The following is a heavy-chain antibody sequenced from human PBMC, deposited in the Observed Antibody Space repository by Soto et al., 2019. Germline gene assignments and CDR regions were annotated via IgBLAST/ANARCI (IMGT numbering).Heavy chain of an antibody. CDR1: GFTFNSYS. CDR3: ARDRGCSGGICYRDLGY. Sequence: EVQLVESGGGLVQPGGSVSLSCAASGFTFNSYSMSWVRQAPGKGLEWVSYISSTSNTIYYADSVKGRFTISRDNAKNSLYLHMNSLSAEDTAVYYCARDRGCSGGICYRDLGYWGQGTLVTVSS. D-gene: IGHD2-15*01. J-gene: IGHJ4*02. V-gene: IGHV3-48*01. CDR2: ISSTSNTI.